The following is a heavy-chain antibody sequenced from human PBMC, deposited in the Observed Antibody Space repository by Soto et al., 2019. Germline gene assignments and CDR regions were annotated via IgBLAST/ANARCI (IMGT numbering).Heavy chain of an antibody. D-gene: IGHD6-19*01. CDR3: ARDMYSSDYFVKWFEP. V-gene: IGHV3-30*04. Sequence: QVRLVESGGGVVQPGRSLRLSCTASGFSFSSYAMYWFRQPPGKGLEWVAVISKDGMNKNYADSVKGRVTVSRGNANYSLDLQLNSLRGEDTAMYYCARDMYSSDYFVKWFEPWGEGTLVTVSS. CDR1: GFSFSSYA. CDR2: ISKDGMNK. J-gene: IGHJ5*02.